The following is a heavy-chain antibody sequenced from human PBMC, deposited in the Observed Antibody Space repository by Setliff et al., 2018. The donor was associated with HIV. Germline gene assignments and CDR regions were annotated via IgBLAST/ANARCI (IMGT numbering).Heavy chain of an antibody. CDR3: ARQPSWGSIDY. Sequence: SETLSLTCTVSGGSISSVGYYWSWIRQHPGKGLEWIGYIYYTGSTHDNPSLKSRVTISVDTSKNQLSLKLRSVTAADTAVYYCARQPSWGSIDYWGQGTLVTVSS. V-gene: IGHV4-31*03. CDR2: IYYTGST. CDR1: GGSISSVGYY. D-gene: IGHD7-27*01. J-gene: IGHJ4*02.